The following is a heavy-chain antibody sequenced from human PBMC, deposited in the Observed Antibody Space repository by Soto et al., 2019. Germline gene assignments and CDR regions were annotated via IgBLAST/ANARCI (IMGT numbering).Heavy chain of an antibody. CDR1: GYTFTGYY. Sequence: QVQLVQSGAEVKKPGASVKVSCKASGYTFTGYYMHWVRQAPGQGLEWMGWINPNRGGTNYPQKFQGRVTMTRDTSISTAYMELSRLRSDDTAVYYCARVETVTAYYYYGMDVWGQGTTVTVSS. CDR3: ARVETVTAYYYYGMDV. V-gene: IGHV1-2*02. CDR2: INPNRGGT. D-gene: IGHD4-17*01. J-gene: IGHJ6*02.